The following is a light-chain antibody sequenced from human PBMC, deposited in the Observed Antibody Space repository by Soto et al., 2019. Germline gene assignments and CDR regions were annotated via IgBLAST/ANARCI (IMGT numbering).Light chain of an antibody. CDR1: QSVNRY. CDR3: QQRSNWPIT. V-gene: IGKV3D-20*02. J-gene: IGKJ5*01. Sequence: LTQPPDHKSLSPGERATLSCRASQSVNRYLAWYQQKPGQGPRLLIYGASSRATGIPDRFSGSGSGTDFTLTINRLEPEDFAVYYCQQRSNWPITFGQGTRLEIK. CDR2: GAS.